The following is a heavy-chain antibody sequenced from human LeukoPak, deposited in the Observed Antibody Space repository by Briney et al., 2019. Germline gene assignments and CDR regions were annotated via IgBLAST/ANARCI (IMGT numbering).Heavy chain of an antibody. J-gene: IGHJ5*02. V-gene: IGHV3-66*01. CDR1: GFNFRSTY. CDR3: ARVGPITIFGVVIVDWFDP. Sequence: GGSPRLSCAASGFNFRSTYMSWVRQAPGKGLEWVSIIYRGGNTYYADSVKGRFTISRDNSKNTLYLQMNSLRAEDTAVYYCARVGPITIFGVVIVDWFDPWGQGTLVTLFS. CDR2: IYRGGNT. D-gene: IGHD3-3*01.